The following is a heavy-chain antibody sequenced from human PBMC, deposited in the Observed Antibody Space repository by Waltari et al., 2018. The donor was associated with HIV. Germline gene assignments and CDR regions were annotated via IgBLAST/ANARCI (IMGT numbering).Heavy chain of an antibody. V-gene: IGHV3-74*01. CDR2: IHSFGSTT. D-gene: IGHD3-10*01. CDR3: ARKDITMAQLDY. J-gene: IGHJ4*02. CDR1: GFAFSSYW. Sequence: EVQLVESGGGLVQPGGSLRLYCAASGFAFSSYWMYWVRQAPGKGLVWVSRIHSFGSTTSYADSVKGRFTISRDNAKNTLYLQMNSLRAEDTAVYYCARKDITMAQLDYWGQGTLVTVSS.